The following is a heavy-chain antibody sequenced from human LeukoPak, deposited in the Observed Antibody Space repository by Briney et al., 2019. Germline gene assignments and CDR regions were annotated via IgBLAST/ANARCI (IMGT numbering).Heavy chain of an antibody. CDR1: GYSFTSYY. J-gene: IGHJ6*04. Sequence: ASVKVSCKASGYSFTSYYMHWVRQAPGQGLEWMGWISAYNGNTNYAQKLQGRVTMTTDTSTSTAYMELRSLRSDDTAVYYCARTSPDYGMDVWGKGTTVTVSS. CDR2: ISAYNGNT. CDR3: ARTSPDYGMDV. V-gene: IGHV1-18*01.